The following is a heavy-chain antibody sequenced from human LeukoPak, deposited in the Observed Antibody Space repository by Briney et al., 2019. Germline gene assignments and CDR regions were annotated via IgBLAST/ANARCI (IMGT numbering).Heavy chain of an antibody. CDR2: INRNAGST. D-gene: IGHD3-10*01. J-gene: IGHJ5*01. CDR3: AKAATYFNGSVTYDWFES. CDR1: GFTFDDYG. V-gene: IGHV3-20*04. Sequence: GGSLRLSCAASGFTFDDYGMSWVRQAPGKGLEWVSGINRNAGSTGYADSLKGRFTISRDNGKNTIYLQMNSLRVDDTAIYYCAKAATYFNGSVTYDWFESWGQGTLVTVSS.